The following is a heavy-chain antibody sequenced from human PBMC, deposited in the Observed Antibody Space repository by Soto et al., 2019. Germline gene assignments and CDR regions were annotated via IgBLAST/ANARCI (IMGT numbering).Heavy chain of an antibody. D-gene: IGHD3-10*01. J-gene: IGHJ4*02. V-gene: IGHV3-21*01. CDR2: ISSSSSYI. Sequence: GGSLRLSCAASGFTFSSYSLNWVRQAPGKGLEWVSSISSSSSYIYYADSVKGRFTISRDNAKNSLYLQMNSLRAEDTAVYYCAVSYYGSGTLDYWGQGTLVTVSS. CDR3: AVSYYGSGTLDY. CDR1: GFTFSSYS.